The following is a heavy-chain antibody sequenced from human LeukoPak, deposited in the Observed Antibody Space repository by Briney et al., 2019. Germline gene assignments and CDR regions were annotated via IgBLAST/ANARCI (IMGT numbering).Heavy chain of an antibody. CDR3: TRPLGAAAGTYFDP. V-gene: IGHV3-73*01. CDR1: GFTFSGAA. J-gene: IGHJ5*02. D-gene: IGHD6-13*01. Sequence: GGSLKLSCTASGFTFSGAAMHWVRQASGKGPEWVGHIRSKPNNYATAYAASVKGRFTISRDDSKNTAYLQMNSLKIEDTAVYYCTRPLGAAAGTYFDPWGQGTLVTVSS. CDR2: IRSKPNNYAT.